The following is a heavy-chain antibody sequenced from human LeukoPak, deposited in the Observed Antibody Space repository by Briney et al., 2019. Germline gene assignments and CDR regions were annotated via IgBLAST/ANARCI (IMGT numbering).Heavy chain of an antibody. CDR1: GLTFSNAW. Sequence: KPGGSLRLSCAASGLTFSNAWMSWVRQAPGKGLEWVGRIKSKTDGGTTEYAASVEGRFTISRDDSKSIAYLQMNSLKTEDTAVYYCTKSRFYDYVWGGSWGQGTLVTVSS. CDR3: TKSRFYDYVWGGS. J-gene: IGHJ5*02. D-gene: IGHD3-16*01. V-gene: IGHV3-15*01. CDR2: IKSKTDGGTT.